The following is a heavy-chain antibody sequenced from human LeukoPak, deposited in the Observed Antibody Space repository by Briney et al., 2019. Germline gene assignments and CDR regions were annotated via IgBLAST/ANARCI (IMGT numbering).Heavy chain of an antibody. Sequence: SQTLSLTCTVSGGSISSGDYYWGCIPQPPGKSLEWGGYIYYSGSTYYKPSLKSRDTISVDTSKNQFSLKLSSVTAADTAVYYCAREGSMTTVTYFNDWGQGTLVTVSS. V-gene: IGHV4-30-4*01. CDR1: GGSISSGDYY. CDR3: AREGSMTTVTYFND. CDR2: IYYSGST. D-gene: IGHD4-17*01. J-gene: IGHJ4*02.